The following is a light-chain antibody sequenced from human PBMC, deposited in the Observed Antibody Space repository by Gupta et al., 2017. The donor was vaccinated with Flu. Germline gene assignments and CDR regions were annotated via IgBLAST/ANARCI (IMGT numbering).Light chain of an antibody. Sequence: PSSLSASVGDRVTITCRASQYISSYLNWYHQKPGQAPSLLIFSSWRLHTGVPSRFGGSGSGTNCSLTINSLQPADFATYYCPQSFTIPRTFGQGTRLEIK. V-gene: IGKV1-39*01. CDR1: QYISSY. CDR3: PQSFTIPRT. CDR2: SSW. J-gene: IGKJ2*01.